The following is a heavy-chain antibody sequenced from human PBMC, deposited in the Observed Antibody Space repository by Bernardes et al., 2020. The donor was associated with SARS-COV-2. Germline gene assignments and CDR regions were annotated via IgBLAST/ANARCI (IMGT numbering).Heavy chain of an antibody. Sequence: GGSLRLSCAASGFTIKNYAMHWVRQAPGKRLEWVTIIAYDRSLKYYADSVRRRFTVSRDNSKNTLYLQMDSLKPADTAVYYCVKVGYDSDNYYQLDNWGRGTPVTVSS. CDR3: VKVGYDSDNYYQLDN. CDR2: IAYDRSLK. J-gene: IGHJ4*02. CDR1: GFTIKNYA. V-gene: IGHV3-30*18. D-gene: IGHD3-22*01.